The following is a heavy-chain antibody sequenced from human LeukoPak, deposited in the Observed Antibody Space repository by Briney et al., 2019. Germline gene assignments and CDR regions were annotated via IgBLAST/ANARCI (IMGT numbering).Heavy chain of an antibody. CDR2: INPNSGGT. CDR3: ARVVTAMGRESWFDP. J-gene: IGHJ5*02. CDR1: GYTFTGYY. Sequence: ASVKVSCKASGYTFTGYYMRWVRQAPGQGLEWMGWINPNSGGTNYAQKFQGRVTMTRDTSISTAYMELSRLRSDDTAVYYCARVVTAMGRESWFDPWGQGTLATVSS. V-gene: IGHV1-2*02. D-gene: IGHD5-18*01.